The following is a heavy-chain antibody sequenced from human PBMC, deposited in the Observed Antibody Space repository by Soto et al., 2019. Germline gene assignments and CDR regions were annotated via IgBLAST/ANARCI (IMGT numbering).Heavy chain of an antibody. D-gene: IGHD4-17*01. CDR3: ARDLGTTNYYFDY. J-gene: IGHJ4*02. CDR2: IWYDGSKK. V-gene: IGHV3-33*01. CDR1: GLTFSGNG. Sequence: PGGSLRLSCVVSGLTFSGNGFHWVRQAPGKGLEWVAVIWYDGSKKYYVESVKGRFTISRDNSKNTLYLQMSSLRAEDTAVYYCARDLGTTNYYFDYWGQGTLVTSPQ.